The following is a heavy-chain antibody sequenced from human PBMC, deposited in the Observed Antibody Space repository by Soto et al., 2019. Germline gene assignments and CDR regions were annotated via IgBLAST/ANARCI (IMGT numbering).Heavy chain of an antibody. CDR2: VNPADSYT. J-gene: IGHJ4*02. CDR3: ALKGLGYCTNGTCFSGYFDS. CDR1: GNTFTSYW. V-gene: IGHV5-51*01. D-gene: IGHD2-8*01. Sequence: PGESLKISCTTSGNTFTSYWIGGVRQMPGKGLEWVGIVNPADSYTTYSPSFEGHVTISADNSVRTAYLQWRSLKASDTAMYYCALKGLGYCTNGTCFSGYFDSWGRGTLVTVSS.